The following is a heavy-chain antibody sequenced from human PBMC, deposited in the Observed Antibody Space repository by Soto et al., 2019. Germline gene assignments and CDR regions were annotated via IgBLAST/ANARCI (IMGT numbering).Heavy chain of an antibody. Sequence: QITLKESGPTLVKPTQTLTLTCTFSGFSLSTSGVGVVWIRQPPGKALEWLGIIYWDDDKRYRPTLKSRLTIPKEHSNNQVALTLTNMAPADKGTYYCESNLLVVTSGLDPWGQGT. J-gene: IGHJ5*02. CDR3: ESNLLVVTSGLDP. CDR1: GFSLSTSGVG. V-gene: IGHV2-5*02. CDR2: IYWDDDK. D-gene: IGHD3-3*01.